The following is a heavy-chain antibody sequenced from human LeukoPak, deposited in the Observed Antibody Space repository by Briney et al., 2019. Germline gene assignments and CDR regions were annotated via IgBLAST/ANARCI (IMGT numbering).Heavy chain of an antibody. CDR3: ARHGSVVGLSLRRYYYMDV. CDR2: IYPGDSDI. CDR1: GYSFTSYW. D-gene: IGHD5/OR15-5a*01. Sequence: GESLKISCKGSGYSFTSYWIGWVRQMPGKGLEWMGIIYPGDSDIRYSPSFQGQVTISADKSISTAYLQWSRLKASDTAMYYCARHGSVVGLSLRRYYYMDVWGKGTTVTVSS. V-gene: IGHV5-51*01. J-gene: IGHJ6*03.